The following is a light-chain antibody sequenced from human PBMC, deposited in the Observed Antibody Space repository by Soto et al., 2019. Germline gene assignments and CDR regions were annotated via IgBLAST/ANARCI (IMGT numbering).Light chain of an antibody. J-gene: IGKJ3*01. V-gene: IGKV1-33*01. CDR1: QDIRKY. CDR2: GAS. CDR3: QHYDHLPPFT. Sequence: DIPMPQSPSSLSASVGDRVTITCQASQDIRKYLSWYQQKPGRAPKLLIYGASNLETGVPSRFSGSGYGSDFTFTISSLQPEDVATYYCQHYDHLPPFTFGPGTKVAVK.